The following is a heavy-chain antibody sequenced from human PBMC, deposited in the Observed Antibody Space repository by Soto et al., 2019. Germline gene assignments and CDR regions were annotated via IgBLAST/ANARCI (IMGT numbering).Heavy chain of an antibody. Sequence: GGSLRLSCAASGFTFSSYAMSWVRQAPGKGLEWVSAISGSGGSTYYADSVKGRFTISRDNSKNTLYLQMNSLRAEDKAVYYWGKDVGSGYNYYYYMDVWGKGTTVTVSS. D-gene: IGHD3-3*01. J-gene: IGHJ6*03. CDR2: ISGSGGST. CDR1: GFTFSSYA. V-gene: IGHV3-23*01. CDR3: GKDVGSGYNYYYYMDV.